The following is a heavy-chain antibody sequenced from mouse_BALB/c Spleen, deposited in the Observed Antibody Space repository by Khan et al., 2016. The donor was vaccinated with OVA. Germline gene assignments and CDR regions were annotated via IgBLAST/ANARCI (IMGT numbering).Heavy chain of an antibody. J-gene: IGHJ2*01. Sequence: QVQLKQSGPGLVAPSQCLSITCTVSGFSLTSYGVHWVRQPPGQGLEWLGVIWAGGGTNNNSALMSRLSTSTDNSTTQVFLQMNNLQTDDTAMDYCARLEDIWGQGTTLTVSS. CDR1: GFSLTSYG. CDR2: IWAGGGT. V-gene: IGHV2-9*02. D-gene: IGHD1-3*01. CDR3: ARLEDI.